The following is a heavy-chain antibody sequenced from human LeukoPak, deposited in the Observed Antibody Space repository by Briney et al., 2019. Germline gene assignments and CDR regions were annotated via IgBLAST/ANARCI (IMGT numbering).Heavy chain of an antibody. J-gene: IGHJ4*02. CDR1: GVSISSAAYY. CDR2: IYYSGNT. V-gene: IGHV4-39*01. D-gene: IGHD1-26*01. CDR3: AKSGGSGLIDY. Sequence: SETLSLTCTVSGVSISSAAYYWGWLHQPPGSGLEWIGNIYYSGNTYYTASLNSRVTISIDASKNQFSLKLSSVTATDTAVYYCAKSGGSGLIDYWGQGTLVTVSS.